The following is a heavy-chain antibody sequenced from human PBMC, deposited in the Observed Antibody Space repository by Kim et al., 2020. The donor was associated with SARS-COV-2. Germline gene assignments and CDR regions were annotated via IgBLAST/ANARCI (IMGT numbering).Heavy chain of an antibody. D-gene: IGHD3-10*01. CDR2: INTNTGNP. V-gene: IGHV7-4-1*02. CDR1: GYTFTTYA. Sequence: ASVKVSCKASGYTFTTYAMCWLRQAPGQGLEWMGWINTNTGNPTYVQGFTGRFVFSVDTSVSTTYLEISSLKVEDTAVYYCARDVYVSGSYPLSYWGQGTLVTVSS. CDR3: ARDVYVSGSYPLSY. J-gene: IGHJ4*02.